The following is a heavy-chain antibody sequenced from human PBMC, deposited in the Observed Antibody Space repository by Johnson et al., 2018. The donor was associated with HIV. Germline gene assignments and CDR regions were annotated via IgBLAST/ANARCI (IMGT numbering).Heavy chain of an antibody. D-gene: IGHD6-13*01. CDR2: ISGSGGSS. J-gene: IGHJ3*01. V-gene: IGHV3-23*04. CDR3: TTLNIAPSF. CDR1: GFSFSSYA. Sequence: VQLVESGGGLVQPVGSLRLSCAASGFSFSSYAMSWVRQAPGKGLEWVSGISGSGGSSYYADSVKGRFTISRDNSKNTLYLQMNSLKTEDTAVYYCTTLNIAPSFWGQGTLVTVSS.